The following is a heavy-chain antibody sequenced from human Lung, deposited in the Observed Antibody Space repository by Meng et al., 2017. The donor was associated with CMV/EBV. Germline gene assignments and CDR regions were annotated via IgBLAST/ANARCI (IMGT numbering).Heavy chain of an antibody. CDR1: VFPFRPYD. Sequence: GESLPLSFPSSVFPFRPYDFHWVRQPTGKGLEWVSSIGTVGDTYSIGSVKGRFIISREDAKNSVYLQMNGLRDGDTGLYYCARARSPTHFDYWGQGALVTVSS. J-gene: IGHJ4*02. CDR2: IGTVGDT. V-gene: IGHV3-13*01. CDR3: ARARSPTHFDY.